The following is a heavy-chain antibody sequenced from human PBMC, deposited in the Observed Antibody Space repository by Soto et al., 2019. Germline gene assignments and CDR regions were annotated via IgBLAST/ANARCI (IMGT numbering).Heavy chain of an antibody. Sequence: GASVKVSCKASGYSFASYGINWVRQVPGQGLEWMGWISSYDGTTKYAQKFQGRVTITADESTSTAYMELSSLRSEDTAVYYCAGGYCSSTSCYDPFDYWGQGTLVTVSS. D-gene: IGHD2-2*01. CDR1: GYSFASYG. J-gene: IGHJ4*02. CDR3: AGGYCSSTSCYDPFDY. V-gene: IGHV1-18*01. CDR2: ISSYDGTT.